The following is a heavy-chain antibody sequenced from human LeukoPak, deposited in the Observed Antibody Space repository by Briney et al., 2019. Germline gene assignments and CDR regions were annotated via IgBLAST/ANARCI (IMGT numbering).Heavy chain of an antibody. J-gene: IGHJ4*02. Sequence: SETLSLTCTLSGGSISSYYWSWVRQPPGKGLEWIGYIYYSGSTNYNPSPKSRVTISVDTSKNQFSLKLSSVTAADTAVYYCARGYDSSAYYFFDYWGQGTLVTVSS. D-gene: IGHD3-22*01. V-gene: IGHV4-59*01. CDR2: IYYSGST. CDR1: GGSISSYY. CDR3: ARGYDSSAYYFFDY.